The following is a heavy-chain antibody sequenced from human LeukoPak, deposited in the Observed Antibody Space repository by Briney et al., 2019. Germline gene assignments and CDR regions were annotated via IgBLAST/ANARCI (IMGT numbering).Heavy chain of an antibody. V-gene: IGHV3-74*01. Sequence: GGSLRLSCAASGFTFTSYWMHWVRQAPGKGLVWVSRINSDGSSTNYADSVKGRFTISRDNAKNTLYLQVNSLRAEDTAVYFCARGTNYYDSTGMSGWGQGTLVTVSS. CDR3: ARGTNYYDSTGMSG. CDR1: GFTFTSYW. D-gene: IGHD3-22*01. J-gene: IGHJ4*02. CDR2: INSDGSST.